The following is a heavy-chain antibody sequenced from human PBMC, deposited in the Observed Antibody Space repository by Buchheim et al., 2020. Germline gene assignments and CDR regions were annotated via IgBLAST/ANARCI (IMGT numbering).Heavy chain of an antibody. CDR3: ASRNYDFWTYYYYGMDV. J-gene: IGHJ6*02. V-gene: IGHV3-66*01. Sequence: EEQVVESGGGLVQPGGSLRLSCAASGFTVSSNYMSWVRQAPGKGLEWVSVIYSGGSTYYADSVKGRFTISRDNSKNTLYLQMNSLRAEDTAVYYCASRNYDFWTYYYYGMDVWGQGTT. D-gene: IGHD3-3*01. CDR2: IYSGGST. CDR1: GFTVSSNY.